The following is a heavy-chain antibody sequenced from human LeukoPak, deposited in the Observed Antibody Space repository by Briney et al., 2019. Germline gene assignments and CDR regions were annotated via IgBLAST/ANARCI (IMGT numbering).Heavy chain of an antibody. Sequence: SETLSLTCAVYGGSFSVYYCSWIRQPPGKGLEWIGEINHSGSTNYNPSLKSRVTISVDTSKNQFSLKLSSVTAADTAVYYCARVGYDFWSGNYYYGMDVWGQGTTVTVSS. V-gene: IGHV4-34*01. D-gene: IGHD3-3*01. CDR3: ARVGYDFWSGNYYYGMDV. J-gene: IGHJ6*02. CDR1: GGSFSVYY. CDR2: INHSGST.